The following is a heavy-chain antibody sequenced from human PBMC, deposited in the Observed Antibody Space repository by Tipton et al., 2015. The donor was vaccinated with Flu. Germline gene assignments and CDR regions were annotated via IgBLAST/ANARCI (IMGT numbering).Heavy chain of an antibody. CDR2: MYYSGST. J-gene: IGHJ6*02. Sequence: TLSLTCTVSGGSINSGGAYWTWIRRPPGRGLEWIGCMYYSGSTYINPSLTSRVTMSVDTSKNQFSLKVNSVTAADTAIYYCARDPGFGGGLSYNYYAMDVWGQGTTVSVSS. CDR1: GGSINSGGAY. CDR3: ARDPGFGGGLSYNYYAMDV. V-gene: IGHV4-31*03. D-gene: IGHD3-10*01.